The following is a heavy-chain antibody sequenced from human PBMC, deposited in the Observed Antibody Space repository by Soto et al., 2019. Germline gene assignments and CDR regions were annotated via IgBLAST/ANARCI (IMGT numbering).Heavy chain of an antibody. CDR1: GFSVSSSH. CDR3: TRGADGFDY. CDR2: IGTAGDT. V-gene: IGHV3-13*01. J-gene: IGHJ4*02. D-gene: IGHD3-16*01. Sequence: SLRLSCAASGFSVSSSHMIWVRQAPGKGLEWVSGIGTAGDTYYAGSVKGRFIMSRENAKNSLYLQMNSLRAGDTAVYYCTRGADGFDYWGQGTLVTVSS.